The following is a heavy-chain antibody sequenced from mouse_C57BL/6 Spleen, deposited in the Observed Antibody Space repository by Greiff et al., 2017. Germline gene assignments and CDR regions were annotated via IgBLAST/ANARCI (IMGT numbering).Heavy chain of an antibody. CDR2: ISSGSSTI. CDR1: GFTFSDYG. Sequence: EVNVVESGGGLVKPGGSLKLSCAASGFTFSDYGMHWVRQAPEKGLEWVAYISSGSSTIYYADTVKGRFTISRDNAKNTLFLQMTSLRSEDTAMYYCARKETGYAMDYWGQGTSVTVSS. D-gene: IGHD4-1*01. J-gene: IGHJ4*01. CDR3: ARKETGYAMDY. V-gene: IGHV5-17*01.